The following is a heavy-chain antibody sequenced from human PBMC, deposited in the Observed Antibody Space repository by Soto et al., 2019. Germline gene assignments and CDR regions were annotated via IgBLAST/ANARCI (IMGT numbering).Heavy chain of an antibody. J-gene: IGHJ4*02. V-gene: IGHV4-39*01. CDR2: MFYSGAT. CDR3: ARHKSASEWIDH. Sequence: LSLTFTFSGGSISYISYCWCLILQPPGKGLQLIGCMFYSGATYYNPSLNNRFTLSVDTSNNEFSLKLVSVTAPDTAVYYCARHKSASEWIDHWGQGNLVTXSS. CDR1: GGSISYISYC. D-gene: IGHD2-2*03.